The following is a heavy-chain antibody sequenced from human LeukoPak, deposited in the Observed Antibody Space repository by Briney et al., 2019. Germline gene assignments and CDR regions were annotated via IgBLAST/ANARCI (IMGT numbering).Heavy chain of an antibody. D-gene: IGHD1-26*01. CDR2: INPNSGGT. CDR3: ARGVGATRSWFDP. V-gene: IGHV1-2*02. Sequence: ASVKVSCKASGYTFTGFYMHWVRQAPGQGLEWMGWINPNSGGTNYAQKFQGRVTMTRDTSISTAYMELSRLRSDDTAVYYCARGVGATRSWFDPWGQGTLVTVSS. CDR1: GYTFTGFY. J-gene: IGHJ5*02.